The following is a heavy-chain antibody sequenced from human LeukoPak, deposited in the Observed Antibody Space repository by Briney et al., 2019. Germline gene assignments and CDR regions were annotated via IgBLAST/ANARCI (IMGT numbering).Heavy chain of an antibody. CDR3: ARAGLNGDVDY. V-gene: IGHV4-38-2*01. CDR1: GYSISSGYY. J-gene: IGHJ4*02. D-gene: IGHD4-17*01. Sequence: SETLSLTCAVSGYSISSGYYWGWIRQPPGKGLEWIGSIYHSGSTYYNPSLKSRVTISVDTSKNQFSLTLSSVTAADTAVYYCARAGLNGDVDYWGQGTLVTVSS. CDR2: IYHSGST.